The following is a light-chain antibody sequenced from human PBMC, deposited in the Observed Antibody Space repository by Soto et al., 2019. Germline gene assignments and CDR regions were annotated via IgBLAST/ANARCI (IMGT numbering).Light chain of an antibody. CDR2: HAS. J-gene: IGKJ1*01. V-gene: IGKV1-5*03. CDR1: QSISTW. CDR3: QQYKAYSWT. Sequence: DIQMTQSPSTLSASIGDRVTITCRASQSISTWLAWYRQKPGEAPKLLIYHASNLERGVPSRFSGSGSGTEFTLTISSLQPDDFATYYCQQYKAYSWTFGPGTKVDI.